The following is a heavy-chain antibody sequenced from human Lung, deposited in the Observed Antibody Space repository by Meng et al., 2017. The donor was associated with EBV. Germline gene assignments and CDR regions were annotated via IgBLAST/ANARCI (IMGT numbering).Heavy chain of an antibody. V-gene: IGHV4-4*02. Sequence: QVQLQESGPGLVRPSGTLSLTCPVSGDSISSDIWGSWVRQPPGKGLEWIGEVYHRGDTNYNPSLKSRVDISVDKSKNQFYLSLFSVTAADTAVYYCGRDQGRELINHWGQGTLVTVSS. CDR3: GRDQGRELINH. CDR1: GDSISSDIW. J-gene: IGHJ4*02. D-gene: IGHD1-7*01. CDR2: VYHRGDT.